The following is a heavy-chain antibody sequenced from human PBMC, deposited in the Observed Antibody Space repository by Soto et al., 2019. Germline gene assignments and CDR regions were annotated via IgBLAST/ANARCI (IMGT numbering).Heavy chain of an antibody. CDR2: MNPNSGNT. J-gene: IGHJ6*02. CDR3: ARRGSSSSWHYYYYDGMDV. CDR1: GYTVTSYD. V-gene: IGHV1-8*01. Sequence: QVQLVQAGAEVKTPGASVKVSCKASGYTVTSYDINWVRQATGQGLEWMGWMNPNSGNTGYAQKFQGRVTMTRNTSISTAYMELSSLRSEDTAVYYCARRGSSSSWHYYYYDGMDVWGQGTTVTVSS. D-gene: IGHD6-13*01.